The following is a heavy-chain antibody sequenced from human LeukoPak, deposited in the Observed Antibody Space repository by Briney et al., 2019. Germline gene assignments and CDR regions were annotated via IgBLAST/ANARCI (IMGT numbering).Heavy chain of an antibody. J-gene: IGHJ4*02. D-gene: IGHD6-13*01. CDR1: GGSFSGYY. Sequence: SETLSLTCAVYGGSFSGYYWSWIRQPPGKGLEWIGEINHSGSTNYNPSLKSRVTISVDTSKNQFSLKLSSVTAADTAVYYCARTTGGGSSWYYLVGYYFDYWGPGTLVTVSS. CDR2: INHSGST. CDR3: ARTTGGGSSWYYLVGYYFDY. V-gene: IGHV4-34*01.